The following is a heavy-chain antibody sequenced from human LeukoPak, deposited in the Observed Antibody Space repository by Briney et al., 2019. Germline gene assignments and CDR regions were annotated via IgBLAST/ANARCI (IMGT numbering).Heavy chain of an antibody. CDR3: ARERRPESGLNYMDV. D-gene: IGHD2-21*01. Sequence: GGSLRLSCAASGFTFSIYNMNWVRRAPGKGLEWISYISSSGTATHFADSVKGRFTISRDNAKNSLYLQMNTLRDEDAGVYYCARERRPESGLNYMDVWGKGTTVTVSS. J-gene: IGHJ6*03. CDR2: ISSSGTAT. CDR1: GFTFSIYN. V-gene: IGHV3-48*02.